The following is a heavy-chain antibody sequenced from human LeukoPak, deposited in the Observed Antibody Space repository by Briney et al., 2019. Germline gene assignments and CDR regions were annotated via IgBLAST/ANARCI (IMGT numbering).Heavy chain of an antibody. Sequence: ASVTVSCKASGYTFTGYYMHWVRQAPGQGLEWMGWINPNSGGTNYAQTFQGRVTMTRDTSISTAYMELSRLRSDDTAVYYCAGLDDYGDYADYWGQGTLVTVSS. CDR1: GYTFTGYY. V-gene: IGHV1-2*02. D-gene: IGHD4-17*01. CDR2: INPNSGGT. J-gene: IGHJ4*02. CDR3: AGLDDYGDYADY.